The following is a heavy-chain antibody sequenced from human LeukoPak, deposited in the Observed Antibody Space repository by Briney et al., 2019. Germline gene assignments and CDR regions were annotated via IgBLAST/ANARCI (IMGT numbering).Heavy chain of an antibody. CDR1: GFTFSSYG. D-gene: IGHD5-12*01. J-gene: IGHJ3*02. V-gene: IGHV3-30*02. CDR3: AKRPYGGWLRGFDAFDI. Sequence: TGGSLRLSCAASGFTFSSYGMHWVRQAPGKGLEWVAFIRYDGSNKYYADSVKGRFTISRDNSKNTLYLQMNSLRAEDTAVYYCAKRPYGGWLRGFDAFDIWGQGTMVTVSS. CDR2: IRYDGSNK.